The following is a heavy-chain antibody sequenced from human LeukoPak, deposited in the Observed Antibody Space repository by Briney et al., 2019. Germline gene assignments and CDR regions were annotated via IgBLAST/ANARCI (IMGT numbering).Heavy chain of an antibody. CDR2: INPDSGGT. V-gene: IGHV1-2*02. Sequence: GASVKVSCKASGYTFTGYYMHWMRQAPGQGLEWMGWINPDSGGTNYAQKFQGRVTMTRDTSISTAYMELSRLRSDDTAVYYCARDRRVQGVIGYWGQGTLVTVSS. J-gene: IGHJ4*02. D-gene: IGHD3-10*01. CDR1: GYTFTGYY. CDR3: ARDRRVQGVIGY.